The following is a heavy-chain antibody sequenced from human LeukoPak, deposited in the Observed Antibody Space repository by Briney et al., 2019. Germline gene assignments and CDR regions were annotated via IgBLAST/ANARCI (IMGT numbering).Heavy chain of an antibody. CDR3: AYSSGYQQH. J-gene: IGHJ1*01. V-gene: IGHV4-34*01. CDR1: GGSFSDYY. D-gene: IGHD3-22*01. Sequence: SETLSLTCAVYGGSFSDYYWSWIRHPPGKGLEWIGEINHSGSTNYNPSLKSRVTISVDTSKNQFSLKLISVTAADTALYYCAYSSGYQQHWGQGTLVTVSS. CDR2: INHSGST.